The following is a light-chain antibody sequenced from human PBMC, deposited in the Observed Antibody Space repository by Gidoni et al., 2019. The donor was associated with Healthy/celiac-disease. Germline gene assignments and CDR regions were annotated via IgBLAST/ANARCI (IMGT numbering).Light chain of an antibody. Sequence: HSVLPQPPSVSGAPGQRVPISGTGSRSNIGAGYDVHWYPQLPGTAPKLLIYGNSNRPSGVPDRFSGSKSGTSASLAITGLQAEDEADYYCQSYDSSLSGSRVFGGGTKLTVL. V-gene: IGLV1-40*01. CDR1: RSNIGAGYD. J-gene: IGLJ3*02. CDR3: QSYDSSLSGSRV. CDR2: GNS.